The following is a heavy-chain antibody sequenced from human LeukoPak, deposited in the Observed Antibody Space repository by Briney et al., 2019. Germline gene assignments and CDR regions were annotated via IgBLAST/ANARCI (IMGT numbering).Heavy chain of an antibody. CDR1: GYTFTSYG. CDR3: ARAYYDSSGYYYYYGMDV. CDR2: ISAYNGNT. Sequence: ASVKVSCKASGYTFTSYGISWVRQAPGQGLEWMGWISAYNGNTNYAQKLQGRVTMTTDTSTSTAYMELRGLRSDDTAVYYCARAYYDSSGYYYYYGMDVWGQGTTVTVSS. J-gene: IGHJ6*01. V-gene: IGHV1-18*01. D-gene: IGHD3-22*01.